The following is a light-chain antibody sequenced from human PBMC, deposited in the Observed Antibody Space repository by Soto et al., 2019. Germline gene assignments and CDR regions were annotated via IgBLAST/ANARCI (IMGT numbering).Light chain of an antibody. V-gene: IGKV1-5*03. CDR1: QSISSS. Sequence: DIQMTQSPSTLSASVGDRVTITCRASQSISSSLAWYQQKPGKAPNLLIYKASSLESGVPSRFSGGGSGTEFTLTISGLQPDDFATYYCQQYNSSSRTFGQGTK. CDR3: QQYNSSSRT. J-gene: IGKJ1*01. CDR2: KAS.